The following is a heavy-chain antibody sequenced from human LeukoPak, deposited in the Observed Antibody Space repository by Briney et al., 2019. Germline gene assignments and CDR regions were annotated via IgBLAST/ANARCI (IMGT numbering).Heavy chain of an antibody. CDR3: ASGEWTGGDQYRGFDP. CDR2: IIPILGIA. V-gene: IGHV1-69*04. D-gene: IGHD4-17*01. Sequence: ASVKVSCKASGGTFRSYAISWVRQAPGQGLEWMGRIIPILGIANDAQKFQGRVTITADKFTSTAYMELSSLRSEDTAVYYCASGEWTGGDQYRGFDPWGQGTLVTVSS. J-gene: IGHJ5*02. CDR1: GGTFRSYA.